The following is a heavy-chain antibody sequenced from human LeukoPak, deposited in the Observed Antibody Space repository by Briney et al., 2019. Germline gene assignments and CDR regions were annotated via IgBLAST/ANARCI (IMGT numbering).Heavy chain of an antibody. V-gene: IGHV1-18*01. CDR3: AVYYYDSSGYYSFDY. D-gene: IGHD3-22*01. Sequence: ASLKVSCKASGYTFTSYGISWVRQAPGQGLEWMGWISAYNGNTNYAQKLQGRVTMTTDTSTSTAYMELRSLRSDDTAVYYCAVYYYDSSGYYSFDYWGQGTLVTVSS. J-gene: IGHJ4*02. CDR2: ISAYNGNT. CDR1: GYTFTSYG.